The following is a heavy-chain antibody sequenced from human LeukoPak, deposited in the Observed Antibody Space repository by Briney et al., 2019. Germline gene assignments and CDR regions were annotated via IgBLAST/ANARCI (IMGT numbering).Heavy chain of an antibody. J-gene: IGHJ4*02. CDR3: ARDSKSYDFWSGYDPSDY. D-gene: IGHD3-3*01. V-gene: IGHV3-21*01. Sequence: GGSLRLSCAASGFTFSSYSMNWVRQAPGKGLEWVSSISSSSSYIYYADSVKGRFTISRDNAKNSLYLQMNSLRAEDTAVYYCARDSKSYDFWSGYDPSDYWGQGTLVTVSS. CDR2: ISSSSSYI. CDR1: GFTFSSYS.